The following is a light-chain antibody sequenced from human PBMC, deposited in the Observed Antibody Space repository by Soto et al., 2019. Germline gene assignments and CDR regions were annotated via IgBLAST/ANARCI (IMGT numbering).Light chain of an antibody. V-gene: IGKV1-39*01. CDR3: QQSYSAPRT. J-gene: IGKJ1*01. CDR2: AVS. CDR1: QRISSY. Sequence: DIQMTQSPSSLSASVGDRVTITCRASQRISSYLNWYQQKPGKAPKILIYAVSNLQSGVPSRFSSSGSGTDFTLTISSLQPEDVATYYCQQSYSAPRTFGQGTKVEIK.